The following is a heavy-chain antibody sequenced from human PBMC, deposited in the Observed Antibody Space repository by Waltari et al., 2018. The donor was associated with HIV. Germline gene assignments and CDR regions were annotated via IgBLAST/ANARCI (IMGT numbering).Heavy chain of an antibody. Sequence: QLHLVQSGAYVKKPGASVKVSCKASGYTFTRYAMHWGRQAPGQRLEWMGWINAGNGDTKYSQTFKGRVTITRDTSASRAYMELSSLRSEETAVYYCARDRYYDILIGSYYFDYWGQGTLVTVSS. CDR2: INAGNGDT. D-gene: IGHD3-9*01. V-gene: IGHV1-3*01. CDR1: GYTFTRYA. J-gene: IGHJ4*02. CDR3: ARDRYYDILIGSYYFDY.